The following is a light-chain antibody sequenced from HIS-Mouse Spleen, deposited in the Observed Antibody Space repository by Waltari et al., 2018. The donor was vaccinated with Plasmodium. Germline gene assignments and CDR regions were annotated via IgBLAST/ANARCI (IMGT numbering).Light chain of an antibody. V-gene: IGLV1-51*01. CDR1: SSTLGNNY. Sequence: QSVLTQPPSVSAAPGQKVTISCSGTSSTLGNNYVYWYQQPPGTAPKLLIYYNKKRPSGIPDRFSGSKSGTSATLGITGLQTGDEADYYCGTWDSSLSAGVVFGGGTKLTVL. J-gene: IGLJ2*01. CDR3: GTWDSSLSAGVV. CDR2: YNK.